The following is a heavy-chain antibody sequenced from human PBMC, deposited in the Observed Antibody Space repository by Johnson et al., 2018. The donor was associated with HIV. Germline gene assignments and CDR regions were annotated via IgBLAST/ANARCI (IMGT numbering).Heavy chain of an antibody. Sequence: VQLVESGGGVVRPGGSLRLSCAASGFTFDDYGMSWVRQAPGKGLEWVSAIKWKGGSTDYADSVKGRFTISRDNAKKSLYLQMNSLRAEDTALYYCTTAIVIDAFDIWGQGTMVTVSS. D-gene: IGHD3-16*02. CDR3: TTAIVIDAFDI. V-gene: IGHV3-20*04. CDR1: GFTFDDYG. J-gene: IGHJ3*02. CDR2: IKWKGGST.